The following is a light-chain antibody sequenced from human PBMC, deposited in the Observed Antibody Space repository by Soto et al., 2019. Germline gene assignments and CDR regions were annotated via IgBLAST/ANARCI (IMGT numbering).Light chain of an antibody. CDR2: GAS. CDR3: QQFGSSPGFT. CDR1: QSINSRY. Sequence: EIVLTQSPGTLSLSPGERATLFCRASQSINSRYLAWYQQKPGQAPRLLIDGASSRATDIPDRFSGSGAGTDFAPNISSLEPEDFAVYYCQQFGSSPGFTFGPGTKVDIK. J-gene: IGKJ3*01. V-gene: IGKV3-20*01.